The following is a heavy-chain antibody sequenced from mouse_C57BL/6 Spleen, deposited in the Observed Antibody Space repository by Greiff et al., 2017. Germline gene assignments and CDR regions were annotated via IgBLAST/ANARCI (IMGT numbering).Heavy chain of an antibody. CDR2: ISSGSSTI. CDR3: ETRRKNGYYDAMDY. D-gene: IGHD2-2*01. CDR1: GFTFSDYG. Sequence: EVHLVESGGGLVKPGGSLKLSCAASGFTFSDYGMHWVRQAPEKGLEWVAYISSGSSTIYYADTVQGRYTISRDNAKNTLFLQMTSLRSEDTAMYYCETRRKNGYYDAMDYWGQGTSVTVSS. J-gene: IGHJ4*01. V-gene: IGHV5-17*01.